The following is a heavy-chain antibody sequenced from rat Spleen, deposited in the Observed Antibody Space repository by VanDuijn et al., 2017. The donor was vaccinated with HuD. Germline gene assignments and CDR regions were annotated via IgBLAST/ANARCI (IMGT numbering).Heavy chain of an antibody. CDR2: INSTGTT. J-gene: IGHJ2*01. CDR3: TRGPTRFDY. D-gene: IGHD1-10*01. CDR1: GYSITSNY. Sequence: EVQLQESGPGLVKPSQSLSLTCSVTGYSITSNYWGWIRKFPGNKLELMGYINSTGTTNYNPSLKSRSTITRDTSKNQFFLQLNSVTTEDTATYYCTRGPTRFDYWGQGVMVTVSS. V-gene: IGHV3-1*01.